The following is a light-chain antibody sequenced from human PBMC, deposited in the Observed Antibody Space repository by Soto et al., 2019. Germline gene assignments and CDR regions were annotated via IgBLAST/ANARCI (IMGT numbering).Light chain of an antibody. CDR1: ESIRSR. V-gene: IGKV1-5*01. J-gene: IGKJ1*01. Sequence: DIPMTQSPSTLSASVGDRVTITCRASESIRSRLAWYQQRPGKAPKLLIYDASRLESGAPSRFSGSGSGTEFTLTINSLQPDDFATYYCQQYNFYSWTFGQGTKVEIK. CDR3: QQYNFYSWT. CDR2: DAS.